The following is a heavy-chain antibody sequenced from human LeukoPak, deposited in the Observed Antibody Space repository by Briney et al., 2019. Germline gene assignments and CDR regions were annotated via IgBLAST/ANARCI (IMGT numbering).Heavy chain of an antibody. CDR3: ARDASPGIAVHYNWFDP. J-gene: IGHJ5*02. CDR2: ISSSSSYI. D-gene: IGHD6-19*01. V-gene: IGHV3-21*01. Sequence: SGGSLRLSCAASGFTFSSYAMSWVRQAPGKGLEWVSSISSSSSYIYYADSVKGRFTISRDNAKNSLYLQMNSLRAEDTAVYYCARDASPGIAVHYNWFDPWGQGTLVTVSS. CDR1: GFTFSSYA.